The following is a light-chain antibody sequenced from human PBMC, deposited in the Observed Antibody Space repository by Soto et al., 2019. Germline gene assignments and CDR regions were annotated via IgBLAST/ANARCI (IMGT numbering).Light chain of an antibody. CDR1: SSDVGSYNL. J-gene: IGLJ1*01. V-gene: IGLV2-23*01. CDR2: EGS. Sequence: QSALTQPASVSGSPGQSITISCTGTSSDVGSYNLVSWYQQHPGKAPKLMIYEGSKRPSGVSNRFSGSKSGNTASVTISGLQAEDEADYYCCSYAGSSTSVFGTGTMLTVL. CDR3: CSYAGSSTSV.